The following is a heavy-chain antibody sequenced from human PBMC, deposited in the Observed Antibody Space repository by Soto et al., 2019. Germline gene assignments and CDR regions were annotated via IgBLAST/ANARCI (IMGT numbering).Heavy chain of an antibody. Sequence: QVQLQESGSGLVKPSQTLVLTCTVSGDSISRDGSSWSWLRQPPGKGLEWIGYIYHSGATYYNPSLKSRVTTSVDKSKNQFSLSLASVTAAETAVYYCAREMSYYFDSWGHGTLVTVSS. CDR1: GDSISRDGSS. V-gene: IGHV4-30-2*01. CDR2: IYHSGAT. CDR3: AREMSYYFDS. J-gene: IGHJ4*01.